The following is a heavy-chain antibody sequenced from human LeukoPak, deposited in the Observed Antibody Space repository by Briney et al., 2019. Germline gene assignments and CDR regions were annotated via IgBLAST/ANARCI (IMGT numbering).Heavy chain of an antibody. J-gene: IGHJ4*02. CDR1: GGTFSSYA. CDR3: AIGLYDISTFDY. D-gene: IGHD3-9*01. Sequence: ASVKVSRKASGGTFSSYAISWVRQAPGQGLEWMGGIVPIFGTANYAQKFQGRVTITADKSTSTAYMELSSLRSEDTAVYYCAIGLYDISTFDYWGQGTLVTVSS. V-gene: IGHV1-69*06. CDR2: IVPIFGTA.